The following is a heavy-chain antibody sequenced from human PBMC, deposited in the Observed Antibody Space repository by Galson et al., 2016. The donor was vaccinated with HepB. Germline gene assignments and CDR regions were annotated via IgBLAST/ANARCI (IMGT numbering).Heavy chain of an antibody. D-gene: IGHD7-27*01. CDR3: TRAWGNYGMDV. J-gene: IGHJ6*02. CDR1: GFTFSNVW. Sequence: SLRLSCAASGFTFSNVWMNWVRQAPGKGLEWVSVIYSSGSTYYADSVQGRFTFSRDNSKNTLYLQMNSRRAENAAVYYCTRAWGNYGMDVWGQGTTVTVSS. CDR2: IYSSGST. V-gene: IGHV3-53*01.